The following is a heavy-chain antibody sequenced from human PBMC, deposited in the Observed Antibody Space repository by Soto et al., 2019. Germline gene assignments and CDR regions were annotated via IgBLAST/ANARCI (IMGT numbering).Heavy chain of an antibody. D-gene: IGHD4-17*01. CDR2: IIPILGIA. J-gene: IGHJ6*02. CDR3: AAGGATVVPGDYCYYGMDV. Sequence: QVQLVQSGAEVKKPGSSVKVSCKASGGTFSSYTISWVRQAPGQGLEWMGRIIPILGIANYAQKVQGRVTITADKATSTGYMELSSLRSEDTAVYYCAAGGATVVPGDYCYYGMDVWGQGATVTVSS. CDR1: GGTFSSYT. V-gene: IGHV1-69*02.